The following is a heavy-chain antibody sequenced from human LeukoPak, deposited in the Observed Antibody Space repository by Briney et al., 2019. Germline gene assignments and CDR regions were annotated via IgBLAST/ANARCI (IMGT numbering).Heavy chain of an antibody. CDR3: AKSNGYGLADI. D-gene: IGHD6-13*01. CDR1: GGSISTSNYY. V-gene: IGHV4-39*07. Sequence: SETLSLTCTVSGGSISTSNYYWGWIRQPPGKGLEWIGNIFYSGCTYYSPSLKSRVTISLDTSRNQFSLKPNSVTAADTAVYYCAKSNGYGLADIWGQGTMVTVSS. J-gene: IGHJ3*02. CDR2: IFYSGCT.